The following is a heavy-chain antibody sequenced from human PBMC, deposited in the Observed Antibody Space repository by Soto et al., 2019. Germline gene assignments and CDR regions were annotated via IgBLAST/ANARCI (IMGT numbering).Heavy chain of an antibody. CDR2: IGSDGRRD. CDR1: GFTFGRHG. CDR3: ARDDDYGDKGLDY. Sequence: QVQLVESGGGVVQPGGSLRLSCAASGFTFGRHGMHWVRQAPGKGLEWVAVIGSDGRRDSYADSVKGRFTISRDNGQNTLSLQMNSLRAEDTAVYYCARDDDYGDKGLDYWGQGTLVTVSS. J-gene: IGHJ4*02. V-gene: IGHV3-33*01. D-gene: IGHD4-17*01.